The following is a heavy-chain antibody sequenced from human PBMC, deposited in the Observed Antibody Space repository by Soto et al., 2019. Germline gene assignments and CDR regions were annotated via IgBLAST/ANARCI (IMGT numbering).Heavy chain of an antibody. CDR1: GFTFSSYA. CDR2: ISGSGGGT. CDR3: AKGNVYYYYYYMDV. Sequence: TGGSLRLSCAASGFTFSSYAMSWVRQAPGKGLEWVSAISGSGGGTYYADSVKGRFTISRDNSKNTLYLQMNSLRAEDTAVYYCAKGNVYYYYYYMDVWGKGTTVTVSS. J-gene: IGHJ6*03. V-gene: IGHV3-23*01.